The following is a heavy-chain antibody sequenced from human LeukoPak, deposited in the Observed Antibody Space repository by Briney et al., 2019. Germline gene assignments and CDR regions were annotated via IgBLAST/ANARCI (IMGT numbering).Heavy chain of an antibody. Sequence: ASVKVSCKASGYTFTSHYMHWVRQAPGQGLEWMGIINPSGGSTSYAQKFQGRVTMTRDMSTSTVYMELSSLRSEDTAVYYCARDRYGSGSRYYYYYYMDVWGKGTTVTVSS. J-gene: IGHJ6*03. V-gene: IGHV1-46*01. CDR1: GYTFTSHY. CDR2: INPSGGST. D-gene: IGHD3-10*01. CDR3: ARDRYGSGSRYYYYYYMDV.